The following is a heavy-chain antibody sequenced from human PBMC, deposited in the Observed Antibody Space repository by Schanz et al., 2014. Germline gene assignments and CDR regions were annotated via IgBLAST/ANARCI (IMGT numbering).Heavy chain of an antibody. CDR1: GGTFSTYT. J-gene: IGHJ5*02. D-gene: IGHD2-2*01. CDR3: ARDRRRYCSTASCLHDNWFDP. Sequence: QVQLVQSGAEVKKPGSSVKVSCKASGGTFSTYTISWVRQAPGQGLEWMGRIIPILGIANYAQKFQGRVTITADRSTNTAYMELRSLRSDDTAVYYCARDRRRYCSTASCLHDNWFDPWGQGTLVIVSP. V-gene: IGHV1-69*08. CDR2: IIPILGIA.